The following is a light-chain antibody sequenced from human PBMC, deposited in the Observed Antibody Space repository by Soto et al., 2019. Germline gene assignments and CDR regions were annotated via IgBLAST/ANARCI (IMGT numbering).Light chain of an antibody. V-gene: IGLV1-40*01. CDR3: QSYDSSLSGSVV. J-gene: IGLJ3*02. Sequence: QSVLTQTPSVSGAPGQRVTISCTGSSSNIGAGYHVHWYQQLPGTAPKLLIYGNSNRPSGVPDRFSGSKSGTSASLAITGLQAEDEADYYCQSYDSSLSGSVVFGGGTKVTVL. CDR1: SSNIGAGYH. CDR2: GNS.